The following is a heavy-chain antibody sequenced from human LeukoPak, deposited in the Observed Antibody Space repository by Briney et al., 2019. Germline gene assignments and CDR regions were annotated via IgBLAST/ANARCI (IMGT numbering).Heavy chain of an antibody. CDR3: ARPRYGSGSLDS. CDR2: INHSGST. D-gene: IGHD3-10*01. V-gene: IGHV4-34*01. J-gene: IGHJ4*02. CDR1: GGSFSGSY. Sequence: KASETLSLTCAVYGGSFSGSYWTWIRQPPGKGLEWIGEINHSGSTTYNPSLNNRVTISVDTSKSQFSLKLSSVTAADTAVYYCARPRYGSGSLDSWGQGTLVTVSS.